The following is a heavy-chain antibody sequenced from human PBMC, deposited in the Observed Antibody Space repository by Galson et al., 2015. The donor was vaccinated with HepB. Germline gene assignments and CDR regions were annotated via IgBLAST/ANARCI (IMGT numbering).Heavy chain of an antibody. CDR1: GFIFKNYG. CDR2: ISYDGSDK. CDR3: ARGAGVSHGYGFVDYYYYTDS. D-gene: IGHD5-18*01. V-gene: IGHV3-33*01. J-gene: IGHJ6*03. Sequence: SLRLSCATSGFIFKNYGVHWARQAPGKGLEWVALISYDGSDKYYADSLKGRFTISRDNSKNTVYLQMNSLRADDAAVYFCARGAGVSHGYGFVDYYYYTDSWGKGTTVTVSS.